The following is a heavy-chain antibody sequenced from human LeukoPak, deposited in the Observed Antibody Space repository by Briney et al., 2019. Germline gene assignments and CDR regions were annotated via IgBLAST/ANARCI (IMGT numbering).Heavy chain of an antibody. Sequence: ASVKVSCKASGGTFSSYAISWVRQAPGQGLEWMGGININSGDTKYAQKFQGRVTMTRDTSISTAYMELSRLRSDDTAVYYCARDNNDYVWGSYRYGFDPWGQGTLVTVSS. CDR2: ININSGDT. CDR1: GGTFSSYA. J-gene: IGHJ5*02. V-gene: IGHV1-2*02. D-gene: IGHD3-16*02. CDR3: ARDNNDYVWGSYRYGFDP.